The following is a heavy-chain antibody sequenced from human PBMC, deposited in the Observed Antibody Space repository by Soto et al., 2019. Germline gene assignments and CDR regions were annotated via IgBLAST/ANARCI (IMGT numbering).Heavy chain of an antibody. CDR2: IWYDGSNK. CDR3: ARGSLGDPYYFDY. V-gene: IGHV3-33*01. Sequence: QVQLVESGGGVVQPGRSLRLSCAASGFTFSSYGMHWVRQAPGKGLEWVAVIWYDGSNKYYADSVKGRFTISRDNSKNTLYLQMNSLRAEDTAVCYCARGSLGDPYYFDYWGQGTLVTVSS. J-gene: IGHJ4*02. CDR1: GFTFSSYG. D-gene: IGHD2-21*02.